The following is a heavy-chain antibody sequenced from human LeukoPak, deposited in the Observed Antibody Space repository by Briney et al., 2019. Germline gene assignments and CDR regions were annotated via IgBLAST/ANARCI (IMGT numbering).Heavy chain of an antibody. CDR2: ISGSGGST. J-gene: IGHJ4*02. D-gene: IGHD6-13*01. CDR1: GFTFSSYA. V-gene: IGHV3-23*01. CDR3: VKGTAAAATYHFDY. Sequence: GGSLRLSCAASGFTFSSYAMSWVRQAPGKGLEWVSAISGSGGSTYYADSVKGRFTISRDNSKNTLYLQMNSLRPEDTALYYCVKGTAAAATYHFDYWGQGTLVTVSS.